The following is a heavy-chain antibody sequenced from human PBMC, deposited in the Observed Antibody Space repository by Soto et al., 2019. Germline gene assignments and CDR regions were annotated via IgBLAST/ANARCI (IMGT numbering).Heavy chain of an antibody. Sequence: EVQLVESGGGLVQPGGSLRLSCATSGFIFSDHYLDWIRQAPGKGVEWIARSRDRVRGHTTEYAASVKGRFTISRDDSNNSVYLQMNSLQADDAAVYFCVRSTFGTGNFEYWGQGTLVTASS. J-gene: IGHJ4*02. V-gene: IGHV3-72*01. CDR3: VRSTFGTGNFEY. CDR2: SRDRVRGHTT. D-gene: IGHD1-1*01. CDR1: GFIFSDHY.